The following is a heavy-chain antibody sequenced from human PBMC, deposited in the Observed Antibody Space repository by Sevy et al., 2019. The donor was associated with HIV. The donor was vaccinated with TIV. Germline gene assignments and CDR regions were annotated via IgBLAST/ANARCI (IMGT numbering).Heavy chain of an antibody. D-gene: IGHD2-21*01. CDR3: TTVLWWEGTSDY. J-gene: IGHJ4*02. Sequence: GGYLRLSCAASGFSFINAWMNWVRQAPGKGLERVGRIRSNADGGTAEYAAPVKGRFIITRDDSENTLYLQMNSLRTEDTAIYDCTTVLWWEGTSDYWGQGTLVTVSS. CDR1: GFSFINAW. CDR2: IRSNADGGTA. V-gene: IGHV3-15*07.